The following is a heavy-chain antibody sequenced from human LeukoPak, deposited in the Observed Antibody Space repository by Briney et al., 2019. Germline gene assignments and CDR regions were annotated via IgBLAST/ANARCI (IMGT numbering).Heavy chain of an antibody. Sequence: SETLSLTCAVYGGSFSGCYWSWIRQPPGKRLEWIGEINHSGSTNYNPSLKSRVTISVDTSKSQFSLKLISVTASDTAVYYCAKSGSVAGTPFGFWGQGALVTVSS. D-gene: IGHD6-19*01. J-gene: IGHJ4*02. CDR1: GGSFSGCY. V-gene: IGHV4-34*01. CDR2: INHSGST. CDR3: AKSGSVAGTPFGF.